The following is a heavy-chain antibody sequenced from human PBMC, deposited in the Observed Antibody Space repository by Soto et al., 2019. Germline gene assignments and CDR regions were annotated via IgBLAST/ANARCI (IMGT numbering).Heavy chain of an antibody. CDR3: AGCPTGGYYYGMDV. Sequence: SETLSLTCTVSGGSISSSSYYWGWIRQPPGKGLEWIGSIYYSGSTYYNPSLKSRVTISVDTSKNQFSLKLSSVTAADTAVYYCAGCPTGGYYYGMDVWGQGTTVTVSS. V-gene: IGHV4-39*01. CDR2: IYYSGST. CDR1: GGSISSSSYY. J-gene: IGHJ6*02.